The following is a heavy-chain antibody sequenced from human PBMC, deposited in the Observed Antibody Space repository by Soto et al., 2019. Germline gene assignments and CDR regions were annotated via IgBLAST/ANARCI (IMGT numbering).Heavy chain of an antibody. J-gene: IGHJ4*02. D-gene: IGHD6-19*01. Sequence: SVKVSCKASGFTFTSSAVQWVRQARGQRLEWIGWIVVGSGNTNYAQKFQERVTITRDMSTSTAYMELSSLRSEDTAVYYCARAVAVPADFDYWGPGTLVTVSS. CDR1: GFTFTSSA. CDR3: ARAVAVPADFDY. CDR2: IVVGSGNT. V-gene: IGHV1-58*01.